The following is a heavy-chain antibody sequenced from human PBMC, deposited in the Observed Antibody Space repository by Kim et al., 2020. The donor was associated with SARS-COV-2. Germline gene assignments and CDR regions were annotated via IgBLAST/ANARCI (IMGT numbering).Heavy chain of an antibody. J-gene: IGHJ4*02. CDR3: ARVKGNSDDLVH. CDR1: GYNFTSHF. CDR2: INPINGRT. V-gene: IGHV1-46*01. Sequence: ASVKVSCKASGYNFTSHFMQWVRQAPGQGLEWMGLINPINGRTSDAQRFQGRVAMTRDMSTSTVFMELSSLRSEDTAMYFCARVKGNSDDLVHWGQGTLV. D-gene: IGHD1-7*01.